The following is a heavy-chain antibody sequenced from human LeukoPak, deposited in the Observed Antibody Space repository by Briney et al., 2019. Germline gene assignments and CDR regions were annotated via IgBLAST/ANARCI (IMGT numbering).Heavy chain of an antibody. D-gene: IGHD3-3*01. J-gene: IGHJ6*03. V-gene: IGHV3-20*04. CDR2: INWNGGST. Sequence: GGSLRLSCAASGFTFSSYAMSWVRQAPGKGLEWVSGINWNGGSTGYADSVKGRFTISRDNAKNSLSLQMNSLRVEDTALYYCARGGIPIFGVVIYMDVWGKGTTVTVSS. CDR3: ARGGIPIFGVVIYMDV. CDR1: GFTFSSYA.